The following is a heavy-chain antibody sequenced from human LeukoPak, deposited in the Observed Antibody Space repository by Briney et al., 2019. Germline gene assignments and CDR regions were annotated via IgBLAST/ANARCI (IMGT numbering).Heavy chain of an antibody. CDR3: VRGRGRAATEDF. J-gene: IGHJ4*02. CDR2: IHHSGST. CDR1: GGSFSGYY. D-gene: IGHD6-13*01. V-gene: IGHV4-34*01. Sequence: SGTLSLTCAVYGGSFSGYYWSWIRQPPGKGLEWIGEIHHSGSTNYNPSLKSRVTISADTSKNQFSLKLSSVTAADTAMYYCVRGRGRAATEDFWGQGTLVTVSS.